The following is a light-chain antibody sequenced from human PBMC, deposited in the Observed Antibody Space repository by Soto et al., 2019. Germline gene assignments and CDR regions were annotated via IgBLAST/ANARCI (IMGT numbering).Light chain of an antibody. CDR3: MQALQTPRA. CDR1: QSLLHSNGYNY. J-gene: IGKJ1*01. CDR2: LGS. V-gene: IGKV2-28*01. Sequence: DIVMTQSPLSLPVTPGEPASISCRSSQSLLHSNGYNYLDWYLQKQGQSPQLLIYLGSNRASGVPDRFSGSGSGTDFTLKISRVEAEYVGVYYCMQALQTPRAFGQGPKVEIK.